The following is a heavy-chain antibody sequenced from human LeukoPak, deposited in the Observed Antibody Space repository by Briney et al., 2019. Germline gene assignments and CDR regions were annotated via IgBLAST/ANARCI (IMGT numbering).Heavy chain of an antibody. D-gene: IGHD6-13*01. CDR1: GGSISSGSYY. CDR3: ARGNSSSWYYWFDP. V-gene: IGHV4-61*02. J-gene: IGHJ5*02. Sequence: SQTLSPTCTVSGGSISSGSYYWSWIRQPAGKGLEWIGRIYTSGSTNYNPSLKSRVTISVDTSKNQFSLKLSSVTAADTAVYYCARGNSSSWYYWFDPWGQGTLVTVSS. CDR2: IYTSGST.